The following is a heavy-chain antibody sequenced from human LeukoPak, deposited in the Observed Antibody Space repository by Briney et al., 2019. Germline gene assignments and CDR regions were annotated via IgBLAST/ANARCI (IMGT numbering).Heavy chain of an antibody. CDR3: ARVTATVVGATWGTGGGNWYFDL. V-gene: IGHV4-4*02. CDR1: GGSISSSNW. CDR2: IYHSGST. D-gene: IGHD1-26*01. J-gene: IGHJ2*01. Sequence: SGTLSLTCAVSGGSISSSNWWSWVRQPPGKGLEWIGQIYHSGSTNYNPSLKSRVTISVDKSKNQFSLKLSSVTAADTAVYYCARVTATVVGATWGTGGGNWYFDLWGRGTLVTVSS.